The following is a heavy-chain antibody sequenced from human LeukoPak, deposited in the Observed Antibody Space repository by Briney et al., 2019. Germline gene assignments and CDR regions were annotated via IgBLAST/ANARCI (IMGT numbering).Heavy chain of an antibody. CDR2: INHSGST. Sequence: SETLSLTCAAYGGSFSGYYWSWIRQPPGKGLEWIGEINHSGSTNYNLSLKRRVTIPINTSKTQFSLKLSSVTAANTAVYYCAGRNGQDIVATFRRRYYFDYCGQGTLVTVSS. V-gene: IGHV4-34*01. D-gene: IGHD5-12*01. CDR1: GGSFSGYY. J-gene: IGHJ4*02. CDR3: AGRNGQDIVATFRRRYYFDY.